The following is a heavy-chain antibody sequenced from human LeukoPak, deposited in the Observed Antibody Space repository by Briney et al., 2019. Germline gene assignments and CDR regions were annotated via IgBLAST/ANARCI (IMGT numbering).Heavy chain of an antibody. D-gene: IGHD3-3*01. V-gene: IGHV1-69*13. Sequence: SVKVSCKASGGTFSSYAISWVRQAPGQGLEWMGGIIPIFGTANYAQKFQGRVTITADESTSTAYMELSSLRSEDTAVYYCARDVYDFWSGYSPRSSYYFDYWGQGTPVTVSS. J-gene: IGHJ4*02. CDR1: GGTFSSYA. CDR3: ARDVYDFWSGYSPRSSYYFDY. CDR2: IIPIFGTA.